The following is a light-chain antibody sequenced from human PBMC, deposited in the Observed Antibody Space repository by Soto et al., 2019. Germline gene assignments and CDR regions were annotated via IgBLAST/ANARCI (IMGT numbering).Light chain of an antibody. V-gene: IGKV4-1*01. J-gene: IGKJ2*01. CDR2: WAS. Sequence: DIVMTQSPDSLAVSLGERATINCKSSQSVLYSSNNKNYLAWYQQKPGQPPKLLIYWASTREFGVPDRFSGCGTWTDFTLTFSSPQAEDVAVYYCQQYYSTPLVTFVQGIKLKIK. CDR3: QQYYSTPLVT. CDR1: QSVLYSSNNKNY.